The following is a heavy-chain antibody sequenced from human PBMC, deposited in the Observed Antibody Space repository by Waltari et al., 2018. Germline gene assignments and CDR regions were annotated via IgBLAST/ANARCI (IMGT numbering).Heavy chain of an antibody. D-gene: IGHD3-22*01. CDR3: ARDSTGLSYFDY. J-gene: IGHJ4*02. V-gene: IGHV1-69*01. Sequence: QVQLVQSGAAVKKPGSSVKVSCKASGGTFSSYATSWVQQAPGQGLEWMGGIIPIFGTANYAQKFQGRVTITADESTSTAYMELSSLRSEDTAVYYCARDSTGLSYFDYWGQGTLVTVSS. CDR2: IIPIFGTA. CDR1: GGTFSSYA.